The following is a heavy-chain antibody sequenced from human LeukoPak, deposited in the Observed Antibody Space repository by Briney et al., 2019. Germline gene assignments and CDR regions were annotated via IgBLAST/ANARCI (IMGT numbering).Heavy chain of an antibody. CDR1: GGSFSGYY. J-gene: IGHJ4*02. CDR3: ARGIGYSYVIDY. CDR2: INHSGST. D-gene: IGHD5-18*01. V-gene: IGHV4-34*01. Sequence: SETLSLTCAVYGGSFSGYYWSWIRQPPGKGLEWIGEINHSGSTNYNPSLKSRVTISVDTSKNQFSLKLSSVTTADTAVYYCARGIGYSYVIDYWGQGTLVTVSS.